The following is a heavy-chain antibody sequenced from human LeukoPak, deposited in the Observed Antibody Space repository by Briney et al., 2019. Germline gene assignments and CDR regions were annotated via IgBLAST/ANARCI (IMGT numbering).Heavy chain of an antibody. CDR2: ISYDGSNK. Sequence: PGRSLRLSCAASGFTFSSYGMHWVRQAPGKGLEWVAVISYDGSNKYYADSVKGRFTIPRGNSKNTLYLQMNSLRAEDTAVYYCAKRSVAGHYGMDVWGQGTTVTVSS. D-gene: IGHD6-19*01. V-gene: IGHV3-30*18. CDR1: GFTFSSYG. CDR3: AKRSVAGHYGMDV. J-gene: IGHJ6*02.